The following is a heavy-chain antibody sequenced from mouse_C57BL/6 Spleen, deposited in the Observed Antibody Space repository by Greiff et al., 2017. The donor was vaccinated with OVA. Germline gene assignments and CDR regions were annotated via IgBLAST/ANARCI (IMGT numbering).Heavy chain of an antibody. D-gene: IGHD1-1*01. J-gene: IGHJ1*03. CDR2: IYPGSGST. Sequence: QVQLQQPGAELVKPGASVKMSCKASGYTFTSYWITWVKQRPGQGLEWIGDIYPGSGSTNYNEKFKSKATLTVDTSSSTAYMQLSSLTSEDSAVYYCARGSGSSRYWYFDVWGTGTTVTVSS. V-gene: IGHV1-55*01. CDR1: GYTFTSYW. CDR3: ARGSGSSRYWYFDV.